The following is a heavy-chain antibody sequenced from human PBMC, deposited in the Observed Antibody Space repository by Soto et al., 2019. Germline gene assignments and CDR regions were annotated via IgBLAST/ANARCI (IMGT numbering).Heavy chain of an antibody. V-gene: IGHV1-69*01. CDR3: ASSRDRYCSGGSCSFLRYGMDV. CDR2: IIPIFGTA. D-gene: IGHD2-15*01. CDR1: GGTFSSYA. J-gene: IGHJ6*02. Sequence: QVQLVQSGAEVKKPGSSVKVSCKASGGTFSSYAISWVRQAPGQGLEWMGGIIPIFGTANYAQKFQGRVTNTADEPTSTADTELSSLRSEDTAVYYWASSRDRYCSGGSCSFLRYGMDVWGQGTTVTVSS.